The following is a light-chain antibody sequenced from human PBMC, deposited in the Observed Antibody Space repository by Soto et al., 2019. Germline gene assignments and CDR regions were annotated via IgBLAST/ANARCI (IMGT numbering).Light chain of an antibody. CDR3: QQFKNYPLT. CDR2: QAS. CDR1: QNITRW. J-gene: IGKJ4*01. Sequence: DIQMTESPSTLSTSIGDRVTITCRASQNITRWLAWYQQKPGKAPKLLIYQASTLESGVPSRFSGTGSGTEFSLTISSLQPQDFATYYCQQFKNYPLTFGGGTKVEIK. V-gene: IGKV1-5*03.